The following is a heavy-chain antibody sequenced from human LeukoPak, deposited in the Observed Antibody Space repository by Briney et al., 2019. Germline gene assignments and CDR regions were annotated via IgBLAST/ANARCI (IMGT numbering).Heavy chain of an antibody. Sequence: PSETLSLTCAVYGGSFSGYYWSWIRQPPGKGLEWIGEINHSGSTNYNPSLKSRVTISVDTSKNQFSLKLSSVTAADTAVYYCAAHDYGDYSTKYYYMDVWGKGTTVTVSS. CDR1: GGSFSGYY. CDR3: AAHDYGDYSTKYYYMDV. CDR2: INHSGST. J-gene: IGHJ6*03. V-gene: IGHV4-34*01. D-gene: IGHD4-17*01.